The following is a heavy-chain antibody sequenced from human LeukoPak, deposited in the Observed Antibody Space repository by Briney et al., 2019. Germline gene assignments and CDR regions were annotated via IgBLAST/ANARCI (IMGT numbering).Heavy chain of an antibody. D-gene: IGHD4-17*01. CDR1: GGSISSGSYY. V-gene: IGHV4-39*01. Sequence: PSETLSLTCTVSGGSISSGSYYWGWIRQSPGKGLEWIGSLYYSGSSYYNPSLKSRVTISVDTSMNQFSLKLSSVTAADTAVYYCARHDDYADFDYWGLGTLVTVSS. J-gene: IGHJ4*02. CDR2: LYYSGSS. CDR3: ARHDDYADFDY.